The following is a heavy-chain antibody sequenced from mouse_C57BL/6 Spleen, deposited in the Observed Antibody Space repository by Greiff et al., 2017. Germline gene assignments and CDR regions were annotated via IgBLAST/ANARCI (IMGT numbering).Heavy chain of an antibody. D-gene: IGHD1-1*01. CDR1: GYAFSSYW. J-gene: IGHJ3*01. V-gene: IGHV1-80*01. CDR3: ARHTTVVELPFAY. Sequence: QVQLKESGAELVKPGASVKISCKASGYAFSSYWMHWVKQRPGKGLEWIGQIYPGDGDPTYNRKFKAKAPLTADTSSSTAYMQLSSLTSEDSAVYFCARHTTVVELPFAYWGPGTLVTVAA. CDR2: IYPGDGDP.